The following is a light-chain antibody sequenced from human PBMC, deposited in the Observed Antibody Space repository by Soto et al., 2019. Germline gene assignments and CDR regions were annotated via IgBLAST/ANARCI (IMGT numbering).Light chain of an antibody. CDR3: QQYKSYWT. V-gene: IGKV1-5*01. CDR2: AAS. Sequence: DIKLNQSPSSLSATVGDRITITCRASQSISRYLNWYQHKPGKAPKLLINAASSLERGVPSRFSGSGSGTEFTLTINSLQPDDFATYYCQQYKSYWTFGQGTKVDIK. J-gene: IGKJ1*01. CDR1: QSISRY.